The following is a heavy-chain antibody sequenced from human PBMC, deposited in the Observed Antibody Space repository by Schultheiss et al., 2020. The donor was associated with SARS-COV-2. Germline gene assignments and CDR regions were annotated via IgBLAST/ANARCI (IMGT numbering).Heavy chain of an antibody. J-gene: IGHJ6*02. D-gene: IGHD3/OR15-3a*01. Sequence: GGSLRLSCAASGFTFSGYVRHCVRQDPGKGLEWVAVIWYDGSNKYYADSVKGRFTISRDNAKNTLYLHMNSLRAEDTAVYYCARDPRLEGIFGPRPHYYGMDVWGQGTTVTVSS. CDR2: IWYDGSNK. CDR3: ARDPRLEGIFGPRPHYYGMDV. CDR1: GFTFSGYV. V-gene: IGHV3-33*08.